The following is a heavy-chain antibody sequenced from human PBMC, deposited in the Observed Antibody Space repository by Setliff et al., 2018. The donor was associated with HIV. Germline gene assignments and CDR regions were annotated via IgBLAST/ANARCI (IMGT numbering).Heavy chain of an antibody. D-gene: IGHD3-3*01. Sequence: PGGSLRLSCAASGFTFSSYSMNWVRQAPGKGLEWVSYISSSSSTIYYADSVKGRFTISRDNAKNSLYLQMNSLRAEDTAVYYCARVRQFLEWLSGMGYYMDVWGKGTTVTVSS. V-gene: IGHV3-48*01. CDR3: ARVRQFLEWLSGMGYYMDV. CDR2: ISSSSSTI. CDR1: GFTFSSYS. J-gene: IGHJ6*03.